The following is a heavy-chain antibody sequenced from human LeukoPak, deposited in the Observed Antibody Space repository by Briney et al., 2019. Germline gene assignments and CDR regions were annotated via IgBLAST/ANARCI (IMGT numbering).Heavy chain of an antibody. CDR2: IKKDGSII. CDR3: ARGAPASSSGWSAVRY. V-gene: IGHV3-7*01. J-gene: IGHJ4*01. D-gene: IGHD6-19*01. CDR1: GFTFSSYC. Sequence: PGGSLRLSCAASGFTFSSYCMSWVRQAPGKGLEWVAYIKKDGSIIYYADSVKGRFTISRDNAKNSLYLQMNSLRAEDTAVYYCARGAPASSSGWSAVRYWGKGTLVTVSS.